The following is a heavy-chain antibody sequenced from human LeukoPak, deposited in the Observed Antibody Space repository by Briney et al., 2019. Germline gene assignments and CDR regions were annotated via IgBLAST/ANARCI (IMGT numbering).Heavy chain of an antibody. V-gene: IGHV1-58*02. CDR1: GFTFTSSA. CDR2: IVVGSGNT. CDR3: AAGSL. Sequence: GASVKVSCKASGFTFTSSAMQSVRQARGQRLEWIGGIVVGSGNTNYAQKFQERVTITRDMSTSTAYMELSSLRSEDTAVYYCAAGSLWGQGTLVTVSS. J-gene: IGHJ4*02.